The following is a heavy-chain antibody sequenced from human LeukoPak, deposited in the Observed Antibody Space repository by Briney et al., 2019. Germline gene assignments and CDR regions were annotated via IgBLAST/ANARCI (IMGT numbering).Heavy chain of an antibody. J-gene: IGHJ4*02. Sequence: GGSLRLSCAASGFTFSDAWMSWVRHIPGKGLEWAGRIKSKTYGGTEDYPAPVKGRFTISRDDSKNILYLRMDSLKTEDTGVYYCTTHNLQYYYDYWGQGTLVTVSS. CDR2: IKSKTYGGTE. D-gene: IGHD5-24*01. CDR1: GFTFSDAW. CDR3: TTHNLQYYYDY. V-gene: IGHV3-15*01.